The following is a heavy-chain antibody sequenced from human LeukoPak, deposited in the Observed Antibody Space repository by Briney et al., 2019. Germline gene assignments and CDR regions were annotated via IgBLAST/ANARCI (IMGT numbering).Heavy chain of an antibody. V-gene: IGHV3-23*01. J-gene: IGHJ6*03. CDR3: AKDISASLGYYYYYMDV. Sequence: TGGSLRLSCAASGFTFSSYGMSWVRQAPGKGLEWVSAISGSGGSTYYADSVEGRFTISRDNSKNTLYLQMNSLRAEDTAVYYCAKDISASLGYYYYYMDVWGKGTTVTISS. CDR2: ISGSGGST. CDR1: GFTFSSYG. D-gene: IGHD3-10*01.